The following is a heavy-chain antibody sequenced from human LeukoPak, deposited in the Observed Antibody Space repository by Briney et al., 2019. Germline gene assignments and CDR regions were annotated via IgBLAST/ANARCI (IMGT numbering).Heavy chain of an antibody. CDR3: ARVIDSSGYYYQYYFDY. V-gene: IGHV3-48*01. Sequence: GGSLRLSCAASGFTFSSYSMNWVRQAPGKGLEWVSYISSSSSTIYYADSVKGRFTISRDNAKNSLYLQMNSLRAEDTAVYYCARVIDSSGYYYQYYFDYWGQGTLVTVSS. J-gene: IGHJ4*02. D-gene: IGHD3-22*01. CDR2: ISSSSSTI. CDR1: GFTFSSYS.